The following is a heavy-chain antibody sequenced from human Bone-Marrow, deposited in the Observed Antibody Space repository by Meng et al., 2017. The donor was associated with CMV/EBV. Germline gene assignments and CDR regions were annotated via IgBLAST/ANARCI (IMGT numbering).Heavy chain of an antibody. CDR3: ARDPSVRYSGSYYPWFDY. CDR1: SNSAA. V-gene: IGHV6-1*01. J-gene: IGHJ4*02. CDR2: TYYRSKWYN. D-gene: IGHD1-26*01. Sequence: SNSAAWNWIRQYPSRGLEWLGRTYYRSKWYNDYAVSVKSRITINPDTSKNQFSLQLNSVTPEDTAVYYCARDPSVRYSGSYYPWFDYWGQGTLVTVSS.